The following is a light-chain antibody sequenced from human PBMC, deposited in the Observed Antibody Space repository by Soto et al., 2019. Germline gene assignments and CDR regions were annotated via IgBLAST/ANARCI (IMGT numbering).Light chain of an antibody. CDR1: QSVSSSE. CDR2: SAS. Sequence: ETVLTQSPGTLSLSPGERATLSCRASQSVSSSELAWYQQKPDQAPRLLVYSASSRATGIPDRFSGSGSGTDXTXTISRLEPEDFAVYYCQQYGTSPPLPFGGGTKVEIK. V-gene: IGKV3-20*01. CDR3: QQYGTSPPLP. J-gene: IGKJ4*01.